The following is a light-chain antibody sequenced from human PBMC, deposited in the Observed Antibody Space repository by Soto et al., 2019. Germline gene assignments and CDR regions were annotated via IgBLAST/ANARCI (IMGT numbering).Light chain of an antibody. J-gene: IGKJ3*01. CDR3: QQYDYLGIT. Sequence: DIQMTQCPSSLSASVGDRVTITCQANQDISNYLNWYQQKPGKAPKLLIYDASNLETGVPSRFSGSGSGTDFTFTISGLQPEDIATYYCQQYDYLGITFSPGTKVDI. CDR1: QDISNY. V-gene: IGKV1-33*01. CDR2: DAS.